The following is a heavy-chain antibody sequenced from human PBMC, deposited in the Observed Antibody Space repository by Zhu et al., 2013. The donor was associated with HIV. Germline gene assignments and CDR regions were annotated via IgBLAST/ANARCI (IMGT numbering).Heavy chain of an antibody. CDR1: GGAISVRNYH. Sequence: QVQLQESGPRLVKPSETLSLTSTVSGGAISVRNYHWGWIRQPPGKGLEWIGSISYSGTTYYNPSLKSRVTISADTSKNQFSLRLTSVTAADTALYYSVSHEGYYHYMGVWGKGTTVTVSS. CDR2: ISYSGTT. J-gene: IGHJ6*03. V-gene: IGHV4-39*07. CDR3: VSHEGYYHYMGV.